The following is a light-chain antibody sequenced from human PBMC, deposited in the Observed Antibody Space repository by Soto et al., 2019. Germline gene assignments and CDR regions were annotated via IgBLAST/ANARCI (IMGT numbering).Light chain of an antibody. J-gene: IGLJ2*01. V-gene: IGLV2-14*01. CDR3: SSYTTIKTVV. CDR2: EVS. Sequence: QSVLTQPASVSGSPGQSITISCTGTSSDIGTYKHVSWFQHHPGKAPKLIIFEVSNRPSVISDRFSGFKSANTTYLTISGVQPEDEADYHCSSYTTIKTVVFGGGTKVTAL. CDR1: SSDIGTYKH.